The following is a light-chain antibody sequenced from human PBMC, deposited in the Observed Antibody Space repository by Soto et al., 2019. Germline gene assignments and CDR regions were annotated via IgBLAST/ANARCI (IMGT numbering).Light chain of an antibody. J-gene: IGKJ2*01. Sequence: EIVLTQSPGTLSLSPGERATLSCRASQSVSSAYLAWYQQIPGQAPRLLIYGASSRATGIPDRFSGSGSGTDFTLTISGLEPEDFAVYYSQQSGSSFYTFGQGTKLEIK. V-gene: IGKV3-20*01. CDR2: GAS. CDR3: QQSGSSFYT. CDR1: QSVSSAY.